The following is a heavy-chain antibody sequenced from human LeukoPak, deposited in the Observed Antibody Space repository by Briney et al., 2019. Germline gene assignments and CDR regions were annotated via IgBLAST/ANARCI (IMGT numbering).Heavy chain of an antibody. Sequence: GGSLRLSCAASGFTVSSNYMSWVRQAPGKGLECVSDIYSGGSTHYADSVKGRFTISRDNSKNTLYLQMNSLRADDTAVYYCAKSGRTSCSTSCYYFDYWGQGTLVTVSS. D-gene: IGHD2-2*01. J-gene: IGHJ4*02. CDR2: IYSGGST. CDR1: GFTVSSNY. CDR3: AKSGRTSCSTSCYYFDY. V-gene: IGHV3-53*01.